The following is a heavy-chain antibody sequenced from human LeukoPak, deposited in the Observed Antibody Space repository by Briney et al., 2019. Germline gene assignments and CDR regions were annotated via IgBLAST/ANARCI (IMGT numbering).Heavy chain of an antibody. CDR3: ASEKDVDTASPFDY. D-gene: IGHD5-18*01. Sequence: GGSLRLSCAASGFTFSSYSMNWGRQAPGKGLEWVSSISSSSSYIYYADSVKGRFTISRDNAKNSLYLQMNSLRAEDTAVYHCASEKDVDTASPFDYWGQGSLLTV. J-gene: IGHJ4*02. CDR1: GFTFSSYS. V-gene: IGHV3-21*01. CDR2: ISSSSSYI.